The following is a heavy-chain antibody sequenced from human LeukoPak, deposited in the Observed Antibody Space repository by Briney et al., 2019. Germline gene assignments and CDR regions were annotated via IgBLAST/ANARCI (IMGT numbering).Heavy chain of an antibody. J-gene: IGHJ4*02. CDR2: IYSGGYT. CDR1: GFTVSTNY. V-gene: IGHV3-53*01. CDR3: ARCRAFGHFDC. Sequence: QPGGSLRLSCAASGFTVSTNYMSWVRQAPGKGLEWVSVIYSGGYTYYADSVKGRFTISRDNSKDTLYLQMSSLRAEDTAVYYCARCRAFGHFDCWGQGTLVTVSS. D-gene: IGHD3-10*01.